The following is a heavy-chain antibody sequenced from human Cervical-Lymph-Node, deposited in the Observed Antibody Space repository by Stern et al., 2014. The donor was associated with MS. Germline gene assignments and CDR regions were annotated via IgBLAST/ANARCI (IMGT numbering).Heavy chain of an antibody. D-gene: IGHD1-26*01. Sequence: QAQLVESGAVVKKPGSSVQVSCKASGGTFSSFDINWVRQAPGQGLEWMGGNISILSSTNYTQECQGRVTIFADEYTRTSCVELKRLRSEDTARYYCACSYSGTYKELDYWGQGTLVTVSS. CDR2: NISILSST. CDR3: ACSYSGTYKELDY. V-gene: IGHV1-69*01. CDR1: GGTFSSFD. J-gene: IGHJ4*02.